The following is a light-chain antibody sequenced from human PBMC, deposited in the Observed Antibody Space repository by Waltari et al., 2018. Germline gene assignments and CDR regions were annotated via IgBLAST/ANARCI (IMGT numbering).Light chain of an antibody. CDR2: STN. Sequence: QTVVTQEPSFSVSPGGTVTLPCGLSSGPVSPSYYPSWYQQIPGQAPRTLMYSTNTRSSGVPDRFSGSILGNKAALTITGAQADDECDYYCVLYMGSGIHVFGTGTKVTVL. J-gene: IGLJ1*01. CDR3: VLYMGSGIHV. V-gene: IGLV8-61*01. CDR1: SGPVSPSYY.